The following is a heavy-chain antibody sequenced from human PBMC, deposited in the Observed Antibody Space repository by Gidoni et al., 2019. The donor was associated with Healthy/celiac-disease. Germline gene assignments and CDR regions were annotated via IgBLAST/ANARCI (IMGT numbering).Heavy chain of an antibody. CDR2: IIPIFGTA. CDR3: ASPNVLRYFDWSPRVNDAFDI. Sequence: QVQLVQSGAEVKKPGSSVKVSCKASGGTFSSYAISWVRQAPGQGLEWMGGIIPIFGTANYAQKFQGRVTITADESTSTAYMELSSLRSEDTAVYYCASPNVLRYFDWSPRVNDAFDIWGQGTMVTVSS. J-gene: IGHJ3*02. CDR1: GGTFSSYA. V-gene: IGHV1-69*01. D-gene: IGHD3-9*01.